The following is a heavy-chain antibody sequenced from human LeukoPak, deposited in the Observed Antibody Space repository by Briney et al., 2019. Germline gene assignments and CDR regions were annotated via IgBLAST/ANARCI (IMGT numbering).Heavy chain of an antibody. V-gene: IGHV1-2*02. CDR3: ARGVRFYNGYDFDY. D-gene: IGHD5-12*01. CDR2: IIPNNGGT. CDR1: GYTITEYY. Sequence: ASVKVSCKASGYTITEYYMHWVRQAPGRGLEWMGWIIPNNGGTKYAQKFQGRVTMTRDTSISTAYLELSRLGSDDTAVYYCARGVRFYNGYDFDYWGQGTLVTVSS. J-gene: IGHJ4*02.